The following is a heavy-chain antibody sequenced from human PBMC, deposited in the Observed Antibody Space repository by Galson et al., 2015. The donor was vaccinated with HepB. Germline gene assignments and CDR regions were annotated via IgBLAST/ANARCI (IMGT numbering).Heavy chain of an antibody. D-gene: IGHD3-10*01. V-gene: IGHV3-30-3*01. CDR2: ISYDGSNT. CDR3: ARGYGSASMDV. J-gene: IGHJ6*02. Sequence: SLRLSCAASGFTFSDYAMHWVRQAPGKGLEWVAVISYDGSNTYYADSVKGRFTISRDNSKNTLYLQMNSLRAEDTAVYYCARGYGSASMDVWGQGTTVTVSS. CDR1: GFTFSDYA.